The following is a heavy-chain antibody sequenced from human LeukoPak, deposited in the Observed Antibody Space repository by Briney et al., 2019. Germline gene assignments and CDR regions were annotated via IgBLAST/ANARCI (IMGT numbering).Heavy chain of an antibody. D-gene: IGHD1-26*01. CDR1: GFTFSSYA. Sequence: PGGSLRLSCAASGFTFSSYAMSWVRQAPGKGLEWVSAISGSGGSTYYADSVKGRFTISRDNSKNTLYLQMNSLRAEDTAVYYCARVAKSGSYWGNYYYYYYMDVWGKGTTVTVSS. CDR2: ISGSGGST. J-gene: IGHJ6*03. CDR3: ARVAKSGSYWGNYYYYYYMDV. V-gene: IGHV3-23*01.